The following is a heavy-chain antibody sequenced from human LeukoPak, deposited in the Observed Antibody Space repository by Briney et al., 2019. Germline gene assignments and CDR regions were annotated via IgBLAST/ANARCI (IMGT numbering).Heavy chain of an antibody. J-gene: IGHJ4*02. CDR3: AKDKSYSSTYYPWYFDY. D-gene: IGHD3-22*01. V-gene: IGHV3-23*01. CDR1: GFTFSSYA. CDR2: ISGSGGST. Sequence: PGGSLRLSCAASGFTFSSYAMTWVRQAPGKGLEWVSAISGSGGSTYYADSVKGRFTISRDNSKNTLCLQMNSLRAEDTAVYYCAKDKSYSSTYYPWYFDYWGQGTLVTVSS.